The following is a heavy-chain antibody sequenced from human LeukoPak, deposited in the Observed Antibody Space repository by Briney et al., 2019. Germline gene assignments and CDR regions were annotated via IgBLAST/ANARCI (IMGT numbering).Heavy chain of an antibody. CDR1: GGSISSGDYY. Sequence: PSETLSLTCTVSGGSISSGDYYWSWIRQPPGKGLEWIGYIYYSGSTYYNPPLKSRVTISVDTSKNHFSLKLSSVTAADTAVYYRARYHGGSYTKNFDYWGQGTLVTVSS. CDR2: IYYSGST. D-gene: IGHD1-26*01. CDR3: ARYHGGSYTKNFDY. V-gene: IGHV4-30-4*08. J-gene: IGHJ4*02.